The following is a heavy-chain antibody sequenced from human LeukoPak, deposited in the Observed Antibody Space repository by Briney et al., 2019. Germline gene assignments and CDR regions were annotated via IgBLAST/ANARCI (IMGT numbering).Heavy chain of an antibody. Sequence: SETLSLTCAVFGESFSGSFWSWIRQPPGKGLEWIGEINHSGNTDYNPSLKSRVTVSVDTSKNQFSLRLSSVTAADTAVYYCARSDGYGLVGIWGQGTMVTVSS. CDR1: GESFSGSF. CDR3: ARSDGYGLVGI. J-gene: IGHJ3*02. D-gene: IGHD3-10*01. CDR2: INHSGNT. V-gene: IGHV4-34*01.